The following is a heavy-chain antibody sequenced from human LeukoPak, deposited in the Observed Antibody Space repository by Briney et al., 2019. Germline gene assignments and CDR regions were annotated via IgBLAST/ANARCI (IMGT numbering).Heavy chain of an antibody. V-gene: IGHV3-23*01. CDR3: AKGGLITYGPYFDY. CDR1: GFAFSSYA. D-gene: IGHD4-17*01. J-gene: IGHJ4*02. CDR2: ISGSGGST. Sequence: GGSLRLSCAASGFAFSSYAMSWVRQAPGKGLEWVSAISGSGGSTYYADSVKGRFTISRDNSKNTLYLQMNSLRAEDTAVYYCAKGGLITYGPYFDYWGQGTLVTVSS.